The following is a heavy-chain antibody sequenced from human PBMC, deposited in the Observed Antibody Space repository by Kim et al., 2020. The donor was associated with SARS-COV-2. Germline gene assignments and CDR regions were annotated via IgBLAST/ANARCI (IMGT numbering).Heavy chain of an antibody. J-gene: IGHJ4*02. CDR3: ARGKRYFDWPYRD. V-gene: IGHV1-69*01. D-gene: IGHD3-9*01. Sequence: YAPKSQDRVTSTADESTSTAYMELSSLRSEDTAVYYCARGKRYFDWPYRDWGQGTLVTVSS.